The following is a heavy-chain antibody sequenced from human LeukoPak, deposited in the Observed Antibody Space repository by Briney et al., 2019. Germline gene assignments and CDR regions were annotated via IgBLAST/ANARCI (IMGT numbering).Heavy chain of an antibody. Sequence: SQTLSLTCTVSGGSISSGGYYWSWIRQPPGKGLEWIGYIYHSGSTYYNPSLKSRVTISVDRSKNQFSLKLSSVTAADTAVYYCARGWFGDFEDHNWFDPWGQGTLVTVSS. CDR3: ARGWFGDFEDHNWFDP. CDR1: GGSISSGGYY. CDR2: IYHSGST. J-gene: IGHJ5*02. D-gene: IGHD3-10*01. V-gene: IGHV4-30-2*01.